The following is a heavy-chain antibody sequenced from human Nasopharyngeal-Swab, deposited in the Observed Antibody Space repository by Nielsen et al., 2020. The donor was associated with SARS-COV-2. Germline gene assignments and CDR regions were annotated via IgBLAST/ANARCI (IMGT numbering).Heavy chain of an antibody. CDR2: IAHDASNE. Sequence: GGSVRLYCAASGLTFSRFGMHWVRQAPGKGLEWVAFIAHDASNEYYGDSVKGRFSISRDSSKNTLYLQMDSLRGEDTAVYYCARDAPAHYGAFYWGRGTLVTVSS. D-gene: IGHD4-17*01. J-gene: IGHJ4*02. CDR1: GLTFSRFG. CDR3: ARDAPAHYGAFY. V-gene: IGHV3-30*03.